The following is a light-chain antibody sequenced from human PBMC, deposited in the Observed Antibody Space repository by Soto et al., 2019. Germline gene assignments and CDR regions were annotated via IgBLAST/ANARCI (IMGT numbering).Light chain of an antibody. CDR3: ASWDDRLNGLL. V-gene: IGLV1-44*01. Sequence: QSVLTQPPSASGTPGQRVTISCSGSSSNIGINAVNWYQQLPGTAPKLLMYDNNQRPSGVPDRVSGSKSGTSASLAISGLQSDDEADYYCASWDDRLNGLLFGTGTKLTVL. J-gene: IGLJ1*01. CDR1: SSNIGINA. CDR2: DNN.